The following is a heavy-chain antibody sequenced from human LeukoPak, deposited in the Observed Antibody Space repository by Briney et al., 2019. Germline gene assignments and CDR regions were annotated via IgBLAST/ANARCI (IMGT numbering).Heavy chain of an antibody. J-gene: IGHJ4*02. V-gene: IGHV4-34*01. D-gene: IGHD3-22*01. Sequence: TTSETLSLTCAVYGGSFSGYYWSWIRQPPGKGLEWIGEINHSGSTNYNSSLKSRVTISVDTSKNQFSLKLSSVTAADTAVYYCARTYDSSGYQYFDYWGQGTLVTVSS. CDR2: INHSGST. CDR3: ARTYDSSGYQYFDY. CDR1: GGSFSGYY.